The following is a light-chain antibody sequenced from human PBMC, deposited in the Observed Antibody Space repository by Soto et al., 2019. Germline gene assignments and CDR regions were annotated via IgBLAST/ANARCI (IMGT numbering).Light chain of an antibody. V-gene: IGKV4-1*01. Sequence: DIVMTQSPDSLAVSLGERATINWKSSQSVLYSSNNKNYLAWYQQKPGQPPKLLIYWASTRESGVPDRFSGSGSGTDFTLTISRLEPEDFAVYYCQQYGSSPQTFGQGTKVDI. CDR3: QQYGSSPQT. J-gene: IGKJ1*01. CDR2: WAS. CDR1: QSVLYSSNNKNY.